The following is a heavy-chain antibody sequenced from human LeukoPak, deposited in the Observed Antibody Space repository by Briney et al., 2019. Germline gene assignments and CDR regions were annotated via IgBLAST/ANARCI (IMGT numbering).Heavy chain of an antibody. Sequence: GSLRLSCAASGFTVSSNYMSWVRQAPGKGLEWVSVIYSGGSTYYADSVKGRFTISRDNSKNTLYLQMNSLRAEDTAVYYCARTLRWSLFDYWGQGTLATVSS. D-gene: IGHD4-23*01. CDR2: IYSGGST. CDR3: ARTLRWSLFDY. CDR1: GFTVSSNY. J-gene: IGHJ4*02. V-gene: IGHV3-53*01.